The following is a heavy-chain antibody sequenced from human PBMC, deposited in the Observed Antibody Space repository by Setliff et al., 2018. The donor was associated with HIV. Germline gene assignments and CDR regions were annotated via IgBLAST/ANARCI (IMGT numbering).Heavy chain of an antibody. D-gene: IGHD3-22*01. CDR3: ARDDHYYRFLDH. J-gene: IGHJ5*02. CDR1: GYTFTRYD. CDR2: ISPNSGNT. V-gene: IGHV1-2*06. Sequence: GASVKVSCKASGYTFTRYDIHWVRQAPGQWLEWMGRISPNSGNTNYAQKFQGRVAMTRDTSISTAYIDLTRLRSDDTAVYYCARDDHYYRFLDHWGQGALVTVSS.